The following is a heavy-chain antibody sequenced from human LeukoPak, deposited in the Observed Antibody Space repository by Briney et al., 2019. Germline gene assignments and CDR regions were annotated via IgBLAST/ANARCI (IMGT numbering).Heavy chain of an antibody. V-gene: IGHV3-21*01. J-gene: IGHJ4*02. CDR3: ASHFASGSFDY. CDR1: GFSFSSYD. D-gene: IGHD3-10*01. Sequence: GGSLRLSCAASGFSFSSYDINWVRQAPGKGLEWVSSITGNSHYIYYADSVKGRFTISRDNAKNSLYLQMNSLRAEDTAVYYCASHFASGSFDYWGQGTLVTVSS. CDR2: ITGNSHYI.